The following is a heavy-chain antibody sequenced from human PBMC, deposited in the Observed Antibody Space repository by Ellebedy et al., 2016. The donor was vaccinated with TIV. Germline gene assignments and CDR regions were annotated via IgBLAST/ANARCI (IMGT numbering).Heavy chain of an antibody. CDR1: GFTFSSYA. V-gene: IGHV3-23*01. Sequence: GESLKISCAASGFTFSSYAMSWVRQAPGKGLEWVSTISSTGSRTYYADSVEGRFIISRDNSKNTLYLQMDSLRVEDTAIYYCADDPWGVGPGFDIWGQGTMVTVSS. CDR3: ADDPWGVGPGFDI. D-gene: IGHD1-26*01. CDR2: ISSTGSRT. J-gene: IGHJ3*02.